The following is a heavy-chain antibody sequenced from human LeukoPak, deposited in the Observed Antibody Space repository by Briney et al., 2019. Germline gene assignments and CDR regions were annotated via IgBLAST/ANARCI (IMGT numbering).Heavy chain of an antibody. J-gene: IGHJ2*01. CDR1: GGSISSADYY. Sequence: PSQTLSLTCTVSGGSISSADYYWSWIRQPPGKGLELIGYIYYSGNTNYNPSLKSRVTISVDTSKNQFSLKLSSVTAADTAVYYCARLGPLIYGGNWYFDLWGRGTLVTVSS. CDR2: IYYSGNT. CDR3: ARLGPLIYGGNWYFDL. D-gene: IGHD4-23*01. V-gene: IGHV4-61*08.